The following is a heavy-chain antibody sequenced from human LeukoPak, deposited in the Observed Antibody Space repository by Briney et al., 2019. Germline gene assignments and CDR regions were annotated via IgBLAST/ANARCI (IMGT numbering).Heavy chain of an antibody. Sequence: TSETLSLTCTVSGGSISSGTYYWSWLRQPAGKGLEWIVRIYSSGSTDYNPSLKSRFNISVDTSKNQFPLKLSSVTAADTAVYYCASRYCSSTSCHWFHPWGQGTLVTVSS. D-gene: IGHD2-2*01. CDR1: GGSISSGTYY. J-gene: IGHJ5*02. V-gene: IGHV4-61*02. CDR2: IYSSGST. CDR3: ASRYCSSTSCHWFHP.